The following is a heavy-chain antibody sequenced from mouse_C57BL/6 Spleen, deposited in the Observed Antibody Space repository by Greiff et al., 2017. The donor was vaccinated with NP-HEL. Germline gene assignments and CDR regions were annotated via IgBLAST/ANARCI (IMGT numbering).Heavy chain of an antibody. CDR2: IHPNSGST. D-gene: IGHD2-2*01. Sequence: QVQLQQPGAELVKPGASVKLSCKASGYTFTSYWMHWVKQRPGQGLEWIGMIHPNSGSTNYNEKFKSKATLTVDKSSSTAYMQLSSLTSVDSAVYYCAREDGYVSFAYWGQGTLVTVSA. CDR1: GYTFTSYW. J-gene: IGHJ3*01. CDR3: AREDGYVSFAY. V-gene: IGHV1-64*01.